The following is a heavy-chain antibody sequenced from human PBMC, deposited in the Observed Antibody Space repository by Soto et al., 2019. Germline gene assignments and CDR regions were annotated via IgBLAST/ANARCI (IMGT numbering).Heavy chain of an antibody. Sequence: GRSLRLSCAASGFTFSSYDMNWVRQAPGKGLEWVSYISSTGSTIYYADSVKGRFTISRDNAKNSLYLQRNSLRAEDTAGYYCARDLFTPHYYDSSGYYPSGMDVWGQGRTVNVSS. CDR3: ARDLFTPHYYDSSGYYPSGMDV. CDR2: ISSTGSTI. J-gene: IGHJ6*02. V-gene: IGHV3-48*03. D-gene: IGHD3-22*01. CDR1: GFTFSSYD.